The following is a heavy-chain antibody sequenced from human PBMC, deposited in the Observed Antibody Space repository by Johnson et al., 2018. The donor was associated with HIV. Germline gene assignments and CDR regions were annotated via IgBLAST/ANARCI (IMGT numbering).Heavy chain of an antibody. J-gene: IGHJ3*02. CDR1: RFTFSSNY. Sequence: VQLVESGGGLVQPGGSLRLSCAASRFTFSSNYMSWVRQAPGKGLEWVSVIYSGGSTYYADSVKGRFTISRDNAKNTLYLQMNSLRAEDTAVYYCARGKKQWLDEDAFDIWGQGTMVTVSS. D-gene: IGHD6-19*01. CDR3: ARGKKQWLDEDAFDI. CDR2: IYSGGST. V-gene: IGHV3-66*01.